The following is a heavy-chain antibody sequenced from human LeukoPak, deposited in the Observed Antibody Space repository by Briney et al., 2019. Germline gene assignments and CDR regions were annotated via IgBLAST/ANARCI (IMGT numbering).Heavy chain of an antibody. CDR3: ATDRDWTLLDS. J-gene: IGHJ4*02. Sequence: GGSLRLSCTASGFTFSSNWMSWVRQAPGKGLEWVANIKQDGSEKNYVDSVKGRFTISRDNAKNSLYLQMNSLRAEDTAVYYCATDRDWTLLDSWGQGTLVTVSS. V-gene: IGHV3-7*01. CDR2: IKQDGSEK. CDR1: GFTFSSNW. D-gene: IGHD1-1*01.